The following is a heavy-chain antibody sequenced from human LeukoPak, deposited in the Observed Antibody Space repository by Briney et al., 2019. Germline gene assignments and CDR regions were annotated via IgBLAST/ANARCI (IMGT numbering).Heavy chain of an antibody. V-gene: IGHV3-23*01. J-gene: IGHJ4*02. Sequence: PGGSLRLSCAASGFTFTSYTMSWVRQAPGKGLEWVSGINVGSATTYYADSVKGRLTISRDNSKNTLYLQMNSLRVEDTALYYCVMDPINMDTFDYWGQGTLVTVSS. D-gene: IGHD5-18*01. CDR3: VMDPINMDTFDY. CDR1: GFTFTSYT. CDR2: INVGSATT.